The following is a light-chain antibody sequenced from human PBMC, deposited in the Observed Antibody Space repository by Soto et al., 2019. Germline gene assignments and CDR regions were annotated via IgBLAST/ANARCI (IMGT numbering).Light chain of an antibody. CDR3: QQYNVWPLT. V-gene: IGKV3-15*01. CDR1: HSGSSN. J-gene: IGKJ4*01. CDR2: VAS. Sequence: EIVMTQSPATLSVSPGERATLSCSPSHSGSSNFAWYQQKPGQTRKLLIFVASTRDTGIPARFSCSGSGTAFTLTISSLQSEDFAVDYCQQYNVWPLTFGGGTKVEFK.